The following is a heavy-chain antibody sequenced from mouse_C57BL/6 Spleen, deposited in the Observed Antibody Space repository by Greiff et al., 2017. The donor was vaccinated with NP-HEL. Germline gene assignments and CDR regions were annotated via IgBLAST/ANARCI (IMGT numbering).Heavy chain of an antibody. D-gene: IGHD1-1*01. CDR1: GYTFTDYY. J-gene: IGHJ2*01. CDR3: ARATVVAEDY. CDR2: INPNNGGT. Sequence: EVQLQQSGPELVKPGASVKISCKASGYTFTDYYMNWVTQSHGKSLEWIGDINPNNGGTSYNQKFKGKATLTVDKSSSTAYMELRSLTSEDSAVYYCARATVVAEDYWGQGTTLTVSS. V-gene: IGHV1-26*01.